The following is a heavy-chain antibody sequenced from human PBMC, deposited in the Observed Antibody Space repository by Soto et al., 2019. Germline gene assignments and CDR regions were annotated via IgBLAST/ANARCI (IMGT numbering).Heavy chain of an antibody. CDR1: GYSFTSYA. Sequence: GASVKVSCKASGYSFTSYAIHWMRQAPGQRLEWMGWINAGNGNTKYSQRFQGRVTITADESTSTAYMELSSLRSDDTAVYYCAREDRDRETGLVPAAIDGMDVWGQGTTVTVSS. CDR3: AREDRDRETGLVPAAIDGMDV. D-gene: IGHD2-2*01. J-gene: IGHJ6*02. V-gene: IGHV1-3*01. CDR2: INAGNGNT.